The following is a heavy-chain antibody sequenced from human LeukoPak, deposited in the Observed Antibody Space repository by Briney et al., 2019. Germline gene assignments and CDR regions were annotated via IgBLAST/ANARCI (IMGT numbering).Heavy chain of an antibody. CDR2: IIPIFGTA. CDR1: GGTFSSYA. J-gene: IGHJ3*02. D-gene: IGHD6-6*01. V-gene: IGHV1-69*05. Sequence: SVKVSCKASGGTFSSYAISWVRQAPGQGLEWMGGIIPIFGTADYAQKFQGRVTMTRDMSTSTVYMELSSLRSEDTAVYYCARARLVNAIRGAFDIWGQGTMVTVSS. CDR3: ARARLVNAIRGAFDI.